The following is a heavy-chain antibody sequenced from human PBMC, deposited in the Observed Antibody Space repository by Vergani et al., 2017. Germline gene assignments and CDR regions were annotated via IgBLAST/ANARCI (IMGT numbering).Heavy chain of an antibody. Sequence: EVQLVESGGGLVKPGGSLRLSCAASGFTFSSYSMNWVRQAPGKGLEWVSSISSSSSYIYYADSVKGRFTISRDNDKNSLYLQMNSLRAEDTAVYYCASSILSSTSCFDWGQGTLVTVSS. CDR3: ASSILSSTSCFD. D-gene: IGHD2-2*01. V-gene: IGHV3-21*01. CDR2: ISSSSSYI. J-gene: IGHJ4*02. CDR1: GFTFSSYS.